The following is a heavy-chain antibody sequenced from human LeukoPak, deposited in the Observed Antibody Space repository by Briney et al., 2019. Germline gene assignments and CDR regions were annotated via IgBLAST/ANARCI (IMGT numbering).Heavy chain of an antibody. J-gene: IGHJ4*02. CDR1: GGSISRYY. V-gene: IGHV4-59*01. CDR2: IYYSGST. D-gene: IGHD6-6*01. CDR3: ARYSSSLGFDY. Sequence: SETLSLTCTVSGGSISRYYWSWIRQPPGKGLEWIGYIYYSGSTNYNPSLKSRVTISVDTSKNQFSLKLSSVTAADTAVYCCARYSSSLGFDYWGQGTLVTVSS.